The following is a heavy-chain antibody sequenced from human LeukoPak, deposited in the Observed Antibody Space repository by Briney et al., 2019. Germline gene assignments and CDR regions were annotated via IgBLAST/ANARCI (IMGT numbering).Heavy chain of an antibody. CDR3: ARCYYDSSGYYSADD. CDR2: IYPGDSDT. CDR1: GCSFTSYW. V-gene: IGHV5-51*01. Sequence: KVGESLKISCKGSGCSFTSYWIGWARQMPGKGMEWMGIIYPGDSDTSYSPSFQGQVTISADKSISTAYLQWSSLEASGTAMYYCARCYYDSSGYYSADDWGQGTPVTVSS. J-gene: IGHJ4*01. D-gene: IGHD3-22*01.